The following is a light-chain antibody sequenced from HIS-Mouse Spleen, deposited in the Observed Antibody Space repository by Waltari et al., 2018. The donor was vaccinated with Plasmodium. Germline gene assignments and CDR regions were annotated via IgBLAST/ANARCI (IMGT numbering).Light chain of an antibody. CDR3: QEYNSWPPEFT. V-gene: IGKV3-15*01. J-gene: IGKJ3*01. Sequence: EIVMTQSPATLSVSPGERATLSCTASQSVSSNLAWYQQKPGQAPRYLLYGAATRATGIPARVRVSGSGTEFTLTISSLQSEDFAVYYCQEYNSWPPEFTFGPGTKVDIK. CDR2: GAA. CDR1: QSVSSN.